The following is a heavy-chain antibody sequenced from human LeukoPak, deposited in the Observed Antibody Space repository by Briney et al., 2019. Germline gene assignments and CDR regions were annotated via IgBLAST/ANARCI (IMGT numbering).Heavy chain of an antibody. V-gene: IGHV3-48*01. J-gene: IGHJ3*02. D-gene: IGHD4-11*01. Sequence: GGSLRLSCAASGFTFSSYNMNWVRQAPGKGLEWVSYISSSSSTIYYADSVKGRFTISRDNAKNSLFLQMNSLRAEDTAVHYCARDLVTMRAFDIWGQGTMVTVSS. CDR3: ARDLVTMRAFDI. CDR2: ISSSSSTI. CDR1: GFTFSSYN.